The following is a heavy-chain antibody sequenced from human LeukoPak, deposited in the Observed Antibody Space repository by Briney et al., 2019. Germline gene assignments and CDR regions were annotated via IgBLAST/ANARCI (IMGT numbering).Heavy chain of an antibody. Sequence: SETLSLTCAVYGGSFSGYYWSWIRQPPGKGLEWIGEINHSGSTNYNPSLQSRVTISIDTSKNQFSLRLNSVTAADTAMYYCVKSGGYGLIDYWGQGTLVTVSS. CDR1: GGSFSGYY. J-gene: IGHJ4*02. V-gene: IGHV4-34*01. D-gene: IGHD1-26*01. CDR3: VKSGGYGLIDY. CDR2: INHSGST.